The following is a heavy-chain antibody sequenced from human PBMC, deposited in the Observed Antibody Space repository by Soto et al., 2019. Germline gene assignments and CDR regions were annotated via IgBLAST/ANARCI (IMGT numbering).Heavy chain of an antibody. V-gene: IGHV6-1*01. Sequence: SQPLSLTCAISGDSVSSNTASWNWIRQSPSRGLEWLGRTYSRSKWYNDYAASVKSRIIINPDTSNNQFSLQLNSVTPEDTAVYFCAQGDNLGRKTGYSFHPWGQRMMVTVSS. CDR2: TYSRSKWYN. J-gene: IGHJ5*02. D-gene: IGHD2-15*01. CDR1: GDSVSSNTAS. CDR3: AQGDNLGRKTGYSFHP.